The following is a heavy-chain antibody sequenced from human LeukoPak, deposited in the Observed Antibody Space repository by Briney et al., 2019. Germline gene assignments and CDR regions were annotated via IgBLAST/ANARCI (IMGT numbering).Heavy chain of an antibody. J-gene: IGHJ4*02. V-gene: IGHV3-33*01. D-gene: IGHD3-3*01. CDR3: ARESAYAFWY. CDR2: IWYDGSNK. CDR1: GFTFSSYG. Sequence: PGGSLRLSCAASGFTFSSYGMHWVRQAPGKGLEWVAVIWYDGSNKYYADSVKGRFTISRDNSKNTLYLQMNSLRDEDTAVYYCARESAYAFWYWGQGTLVAVSS.